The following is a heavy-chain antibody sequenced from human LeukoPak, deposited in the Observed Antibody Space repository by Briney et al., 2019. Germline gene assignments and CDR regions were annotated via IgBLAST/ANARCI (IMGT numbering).Heavy chain of an antibody. CDR3: ARGLGYGDYFDL. CDR1: GFTVSSNY. J-gene: IGHJ2*01. CDR2: IYSDGST. D-gene: IGHD4-17*01. Sequence: GGSLRLSCVASGFTVSSNYMNWVRQAPGKGLEWVSVIYSDGSTYYADSVKGRFTFSRDNSKNTLFLQMNSLRAEDTAVYYCARGLGYGDYFDLWGRGTLVTVSS. V-gene: IGHV3-66*01.